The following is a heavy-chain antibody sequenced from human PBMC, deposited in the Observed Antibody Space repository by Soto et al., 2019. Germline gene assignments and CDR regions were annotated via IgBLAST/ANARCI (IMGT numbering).Heavy chain of an antibody. CDR2: IRDGGEST. CDR3: APHVHCSGGSCHYDAFDI. V-gene: IGHV3-23*01. D-gene: IGHD2-15*01. Sequence: EVQLLESGGGLVQPGESLRLSCAFSGFIFGNYMMTWVRQAPGKGLEWVSTIRDGGESTYYADSVKGRFPISRDNSKNTLYLQMYSLGVEDTAVYYCAPHVHCSGGSCHYDAFDIRGQGTMVTVSS. CDR1: GFIFGNYM. J-gene: IGHJ3*02.